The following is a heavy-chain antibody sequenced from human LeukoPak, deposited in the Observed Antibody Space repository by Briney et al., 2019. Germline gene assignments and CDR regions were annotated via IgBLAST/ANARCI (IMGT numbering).Heavy chain of an antibody. D-gene: IGHD3-22*01. Sequence: GGSLRLSCAASGFTFSTYAMTWVRQAPGKGLEWVSAISGSGGSTYYADSVKGRFTISRDNSKNTLYLQMNSLRAEDTAVYYCARGGRSTTPDYYDSSGYSSGPFDYWGQGTLVTVSS. CDR3: ARGGRSTTPDYYDSSGYSSGPFDY. CDR2: ISGSGGST. V-gene: IGHV3-23*01. CDR1: GFTFSTYA. J-gene: IGHJ4*02.